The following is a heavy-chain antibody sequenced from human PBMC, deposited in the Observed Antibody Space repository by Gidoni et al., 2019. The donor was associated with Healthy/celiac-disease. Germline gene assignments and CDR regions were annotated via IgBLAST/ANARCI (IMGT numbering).Heavy chain of an antibody. Sequence: QVQLQQWGAGLLKPSETLSLTCAVYGGSFSGYYWSWIRQPPGKGLEWIGEINHSGSTNYNPSLKSRVTISVDTSKNQFSLKLSSVTAADTAVYYCARGGVVVVVAATDSIYYFDYWGQGTLVTVSS. CDR2: INHSGST. D-gene: IGHD2-15*01. CDR3: ARGGVVVVVAATDSIYYFDY. CDR1: GGSFSGYY. V-gene: IGHV4-34*01. J-gene: IGHJ4*02.